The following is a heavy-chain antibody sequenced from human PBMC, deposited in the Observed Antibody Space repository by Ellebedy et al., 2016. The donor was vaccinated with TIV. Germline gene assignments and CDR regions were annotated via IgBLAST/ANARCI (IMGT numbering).Heavy chain of an antibody. J-gene: IGHJ4*02. D-gene: IGHD3-10*01. CDR1: GFTFSSFA. V-gene: IGHV3-30-3*01. CDR3: ARDPRSGFTMPDF. Sequence: PGGSLRLSCAASGFTFSSFAMHWVRQARGKGLEWLVVVSYDGSNKYYADSVKGRFTISRDNSKNTLFLQMNSLRPDDTALYYCARDPRSGFTMPDFWGQGTLVTVSS. CDR2: VSYDGSNK.